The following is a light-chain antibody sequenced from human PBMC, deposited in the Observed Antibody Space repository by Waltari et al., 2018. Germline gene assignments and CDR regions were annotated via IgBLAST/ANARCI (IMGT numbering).Light chain of an antibody. CDR3: QQYNNWPLT. CDR1: QSVSSN. V-gene: IGKV3-15*01. Sequence: EIVMTQSPATLSVSPGERATLSCSASQSVSSNLAWYQQKPGQARRLLIYGASTRATGIPARFSGSGSGTEFTLTISSLQSEDFAVYYCQQYNNWPLTFGQGTKVEIK. J-gene: IGKJ1*01. CDR2: GAS.